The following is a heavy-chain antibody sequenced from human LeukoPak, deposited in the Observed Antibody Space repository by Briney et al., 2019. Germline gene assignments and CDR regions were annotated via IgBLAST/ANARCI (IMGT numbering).Heavy chain of an antibody. CDR1: GGSISSYY. Sequence: PSETLSLTCTVSGGSISSYYWSWIRQPPGKGLEWIGYIYYSGTTSYNPPLKSRVTISVDTSKKQFSLKLRSVTAADTAFYYCARYIVSYPHDAFDIWGQGTMVTVSS. J-gene: IGHJ3*02. D-gene: IGHD1-26*01. V-gene: IGHV4-59*01. CDR3: ARYIVSYPHDAFDI. CDR2: IYYSGTT.